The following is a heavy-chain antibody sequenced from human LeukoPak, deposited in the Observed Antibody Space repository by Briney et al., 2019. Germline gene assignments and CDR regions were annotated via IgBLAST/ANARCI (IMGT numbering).Heavy chain of an antibody. J-gene: IGHJ6*02. CDR1: GGTFSSYA. CDR3: ARGRRDYGMDV. CDR2: INPNSGGT. Sequence: ASVKVSCKASGGTFSSYAISWMRQAPGQGLEWMGWINPNSGGTNYAQKFQGRVTMTRDTSISTAYMELSRLRSDDTAVYYCARGRRDYGMDVWGQGTTVTVSS. D-gene: IGHD3-10*01. V-gene: IGHV1-2*02.